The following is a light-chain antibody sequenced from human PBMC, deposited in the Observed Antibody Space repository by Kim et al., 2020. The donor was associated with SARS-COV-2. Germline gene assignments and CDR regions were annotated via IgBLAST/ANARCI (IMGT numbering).Light chain of an antibody. Sequence: NFMLTQPHSVSESPGKTVTISCTRSSGSIASNYVQWYQQRPGSAPTTVLYDNQRPSGVPDRFSGSIDSSSNSASLRIYGLKTEDEADYYCQSFDSNSVIFGGGTQLTVL. J-gene: IGLJ2*01. V-gene: IGLV6-57*04. CDR1: SGSIASNY. CDR2: DN. CDR3: QSFDSNSVI.